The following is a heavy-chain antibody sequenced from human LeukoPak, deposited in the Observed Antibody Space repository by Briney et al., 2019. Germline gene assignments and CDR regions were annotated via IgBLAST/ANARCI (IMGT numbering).Heavy chain of an antibody. V-gene: IGHV3-11*04. J-gene: IGHJ4*02. D-gene: IGHD2-21*02. CDR2: ISSSGSTI. CDR3: ARDIVVVTATPYY. Sequence: KAGGSLRLSCAASGFTFSDYYMSWIRQAPGKGLERVSYISSSGSTIYYADSVKGRFTISRDNAKNSLYLQMNSLRAEDTAVYYCARDIVVVTATPYYWGQGTLVTVSS. CDR1: GFTFSDYY.